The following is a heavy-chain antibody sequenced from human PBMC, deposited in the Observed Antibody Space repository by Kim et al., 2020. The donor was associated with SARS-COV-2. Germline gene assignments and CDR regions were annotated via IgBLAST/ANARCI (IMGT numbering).Heavy chain of an antibody. J-gene: IGHJ6*02. CDR3: ARFPTVVVVPADYEYGMDV. CDR2: IIPIFGTA. D-gene: IGHD2-2*01. V-gene: IGHV1-69*13. CDR1: GGTFSSYA. Sequence: SVKVSCKASGGTFSSYAISWVRQAPGQGLEWMGGIIPIFGTANYAQKFQGRVTITADESTSTAYMELSSLRSEDTAVYYCARFPTVVVVPADYEYGMDVWGQGTTVTVSS.